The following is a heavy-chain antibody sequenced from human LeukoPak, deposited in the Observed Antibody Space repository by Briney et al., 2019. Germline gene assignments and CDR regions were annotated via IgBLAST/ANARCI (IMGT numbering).Heavy chain of an antibody. J-gene: IGHJ4*02. Sequence: ASVKVSCKASGYTFTSYGISWVRQAPGQGLEWLGWISAYNGNTNYAQKLQGRVTMNTDTSTSTAYRELRSLRSDDTAVYYCARGLNIVVVPAAIQDPDFDYWGQGTLVTVSS. D-gene: IGHD2-2*02. V-gene: IGHV1-18*01. CDR3: ARGLNIVVVPAAIQDPDFDY. CDR1: GYTFTSYG. CDR2: ISAYNGNT.